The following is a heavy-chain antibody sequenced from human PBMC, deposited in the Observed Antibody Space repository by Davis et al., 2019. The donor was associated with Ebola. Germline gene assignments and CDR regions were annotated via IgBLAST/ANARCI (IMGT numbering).Heavy chain of an antibody. Sequence: SETLSLTCTVSGGSISSSNWWSWVRQPPGKGLEWIGEIYHSGSTNYNPSLKSRVTISVDKSKNQFSLKLSSVTAADTAVYYCARDNGSGDYYYYYGMDVWGQGTTVTVSS. D-gene: IGHD3-10*01. CDR1: GGSISSSNW. J-gene: IGHJ6*02. CDR2: IYHSGST. CDR3: ARDNGSGDYYYYYGMDV. V-gene: IGHV4-4*02.